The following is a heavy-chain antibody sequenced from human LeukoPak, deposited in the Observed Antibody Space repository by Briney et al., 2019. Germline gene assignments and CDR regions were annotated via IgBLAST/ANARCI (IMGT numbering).Heavy chain of an antibody. CDR2: IYHSEST. Sequence: SETLSLTCIVSAYSISSGYYWGWIRQPPGKGLEWIGIIYHSESTYYNPSLKSRVTISIDTSKNQFSLKLSSVTAADTAIYFCARGKSRGSHIEYWDQGTLVTVSS. D-gene: IGHD1-26*01. V-gene: IGHV4-38-2*02. J-gene: IGHJ4*02. CDR3: ARGKSRGSHIEY. CDR1: AYSISSGYY.